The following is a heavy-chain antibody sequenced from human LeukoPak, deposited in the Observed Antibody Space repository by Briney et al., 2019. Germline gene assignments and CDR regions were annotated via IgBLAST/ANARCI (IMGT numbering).Heavy chain of an antibody. Sequence: GASVKLSCKASGYTFTSYGISWVRHAPGPGLEWMGWISAYNGNTNYAQKLQGRVTMTTDTSTSTAYMELRSLRSDDTAVYYCARALRGVPNDYWGQGTLVTVSS. CDR2: ISAYNGNT. J-gene: IGHJ4*02. CDR3: ARALRGVPNDY. CDR1: GYTFTSYG. V-gene: IGHV1-18*01. D-gene: IGHD3-10*01.